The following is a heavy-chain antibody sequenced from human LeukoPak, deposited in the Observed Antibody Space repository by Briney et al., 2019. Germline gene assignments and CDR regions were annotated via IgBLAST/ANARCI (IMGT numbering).Heavy chain of an antibody. CDR2: ISSSGSTI. CDR1: GFTFSDYY. D-gene: IGHD1-26*01. Sequence: GGSLRLSCAASGFTFSDYYMSWIRQAPGPGLEWVSYISSSGSTIYYADSVKGRFTISRDNAKNTLYLQMNSLRAEDTAVFYCAKIAETSGSYGQGYDYWGQGTLVTVSS. V-gene: IGHV3-11*01. J-gene: IGHJ4*02. CDR3: AKIAETSGSYGQGYDY.